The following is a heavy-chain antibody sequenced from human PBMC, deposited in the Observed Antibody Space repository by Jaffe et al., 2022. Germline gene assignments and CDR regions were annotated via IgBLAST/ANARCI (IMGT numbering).Heavy chain of an antibody. CDR3: ARGDIAARPWKNYYFDY. CDR1: GGSFSGYY. J-gene: IGHJ4*02. V-gene: IGHV4-34*01. CDR2: INHSGST. D-gene: IGHD6-6*01. Sequence: QVQLQQWGAGLLKPSETLSLTCAVYGGSFSGYYWSWIRQPPGKGLEWIGEINHSGSTNYNPSLKSRVTISVDTSKNQFSLKLSSVTAADTAVYYCARGDIAARPWKNYYFDYWGQGTLVTVSS.